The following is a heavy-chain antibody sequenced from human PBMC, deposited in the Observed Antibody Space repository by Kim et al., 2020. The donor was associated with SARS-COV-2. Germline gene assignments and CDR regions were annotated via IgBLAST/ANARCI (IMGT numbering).Heavy chain of an antibody. CDR2: K. Sequence: KYYAHSVKGRFTISRDNSKRALYRQMNSLRAEDAAVYYCARGPPSVGLDYWGQGTLVTVSS. CDR3: ARGPPSVGLDY. V-gene: IGHV3-30*01. J-gene: IGHJ4*02.